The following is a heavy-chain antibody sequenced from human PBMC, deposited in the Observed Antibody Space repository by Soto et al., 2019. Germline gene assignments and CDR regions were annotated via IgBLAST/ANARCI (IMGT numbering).Heavy chain of an antibody. J-gene: IGHJ4*02. CDR1: GGSFSGYY. Sequence: QVQLQQWGAGLLKPSETLSLTCAVYGGSFSGYYWSWIRQPPGKGLEWIGEINQSGGTNYNPSLKSRVTISVDTSKNHFSLKLSSVTAADTAVYYCARTDSSSWSPFDYWGQGTLVTVSS. CDR3: ARTDSSSWSPFDY. CDR2: INQSGGT. V-gene: IGHV4-34*01. D-gene: IGHD6-13*01.